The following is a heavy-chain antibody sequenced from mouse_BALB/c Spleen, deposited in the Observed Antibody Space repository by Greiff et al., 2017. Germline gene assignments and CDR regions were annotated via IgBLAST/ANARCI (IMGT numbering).Heavy chain of an antibody. Sequence: EVHLVESGGGLVQPGGSMKLSCVASGFTFSSYWMSWVRQSPEKGLEWVAEIRLKSDNYATHYAESVKGKFTISRDDSKSRLYLQMNSLRAEDTGIYYCTHGYDGRAWFAYWGQGTLVTVSA. CDR2: IRLKSDNYAT. J-gene: IGHJ3*01. CDR3: THGYDGRAWFAY. D-gene: IGHD2-2*01. V-gene: IGHV6-6*02. CDR1: GFTFSSYW.